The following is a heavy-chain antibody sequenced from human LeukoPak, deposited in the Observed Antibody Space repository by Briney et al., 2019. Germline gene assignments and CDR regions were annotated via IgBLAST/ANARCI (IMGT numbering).Heavy chain of an antibody. J-gene: IGHJ4*01. D-gene: IGHD5-12*01. V-gene: IGHV3-66*04. Sequence: PGGSLRLSCAASGFTFRNYWMGWVRQAPGKGLEWVSVLFSGGDTYYADSVKDRFSISRDSSRETLFLQMNSLRADDTAVYYCARQGYDSGFDYWGHGTMVTVSS. CDR1: GFTFRNYW. CDR3: ARQGYDSGFDY. CDR2: LFSGGDT.